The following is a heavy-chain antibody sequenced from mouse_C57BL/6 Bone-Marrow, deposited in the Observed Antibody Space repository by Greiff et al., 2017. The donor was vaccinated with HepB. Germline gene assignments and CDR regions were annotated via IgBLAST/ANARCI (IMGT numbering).Heavy chain of an antibody. CDR3: AREAFTTVVAHGYFDV. V-gene: IGHV7-1*01. CDR1: GFTFSDFY. CDR2: SRNKANDYTT. D-gene: IGHD1-1*01. J-gene: IGHJ1*03. Sequence: EVKLMESGGGLVQSGRSLRLSCATSGFTFSDFYMEWVRQAPGKGLEWIAASRNKANDYTTEYSASVKGRFIVSRDTSQSILYLQMNALRAEDTAIYYCAREAFTTVVAHGYFDVWGTGTTVTVSS.